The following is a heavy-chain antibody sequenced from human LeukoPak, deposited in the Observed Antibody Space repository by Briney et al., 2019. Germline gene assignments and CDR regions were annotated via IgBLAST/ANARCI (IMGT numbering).Heavy chain of an antibody. D-gene: IGHD6-19*01. Sequence: GGSLRLSCAASGFTFSDYYMSWIRQAPGKGLEWVSYISGSGSTIYYADSVKGRFTISRDNAQNSLYLQMNSLRAEDTAVYYCARDPSSGWYLKGWFDPWGQGTLVTVSS. CDR2: ISGSGSTI. CDR3: ARDPSSGWYLKGWFDP. J-gene: IGHJ5*02. V-gene: IGHV3-11*04. CDR1: GFTFSDYY.